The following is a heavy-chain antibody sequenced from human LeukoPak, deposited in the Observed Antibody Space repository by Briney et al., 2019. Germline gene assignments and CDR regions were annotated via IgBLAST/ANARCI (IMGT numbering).Heavy chain of an antibody. Sequence: SETLSLTCTVSGGSYYWSRIRQPPGRGLEWIGYIYYSGSTNYNPSLKSRVTISLDTSKNQFSLKLRSVTAADTAVYYCARGRYQLDYWGQGTLVPVSS. CDR3: ARGRYQLDY. CDR1: GGSYY. V-gene: IGHV4-59*01. D-gene: IGHD2-2*01. CDR2: IYYSGST. J-gene: IGHJ4*02.